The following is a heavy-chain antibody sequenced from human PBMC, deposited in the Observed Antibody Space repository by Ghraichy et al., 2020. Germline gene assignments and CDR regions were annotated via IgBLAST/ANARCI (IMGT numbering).Heavy chain of an antibody. CDR1: GYSFTSYW. Sequence: GESLNISCKGSGYSFTSYWIGWVRQMPGKGLEWMGIIYPGDSDTRYSPSFQGQVTISADKSISTAYLQWSSLKASDTAMYYCARCGSPSLPAYSGPSRTGGYGMDVWGQGTTVTVSS. D-gene: IGHD5-12*01. V-gene: IGHV5-51*01. J-gene: IGHJ6*02. CDR3: ARCGSPSLPAYSGPSRTGGYGMDV. CDR2: IYPGDSDT.